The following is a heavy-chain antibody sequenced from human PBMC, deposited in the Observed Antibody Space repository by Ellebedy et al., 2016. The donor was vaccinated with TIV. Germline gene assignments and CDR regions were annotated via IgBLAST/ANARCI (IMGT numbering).Heavy chain of an antibody. CDR1: GGSISSYY. CDR2: VYYSGST. V-gene: IGHV4-59*08. CDR3: AKTVRQSYGQEKSFDY. D-gene: IGHD3-16*01. J-gene: IGHJ4*02. Sequence: MPSETLSLTCTVSGGSISSYYWSWIRQPPGKGLEWIGYVYYSGSTNYNPSLNSRVTISVDTSKNQFPLDLSSVTAAVTAVYYCAKTVRQSYGQEKSFDYWGQGTLVTVSS.